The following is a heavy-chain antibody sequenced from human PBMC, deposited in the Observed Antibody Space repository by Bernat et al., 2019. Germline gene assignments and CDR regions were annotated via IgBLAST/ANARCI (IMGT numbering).Heavy chain of an antibody. CDR1: GFTFSSYE. D-gene: IGHD3-3*01. CDR2: ISSSGSTI. V-gene: IGHV3-48*03. CDR3: ARDWGYYDFWSGYPRYYFDY. Sequence: EVQLVESGGGLVQPGGSLRLSCAASGFTFSSYEMNWVHQAPGKGLEWVSYISSSGSTIYYADSVKGRFTISRDNAKNSLYLQMNSLRAEDTAVYYCARDWGYYDFWSGYPRYYFDYWGQGTLVTVSS. J-gene: IGHJ4*02.